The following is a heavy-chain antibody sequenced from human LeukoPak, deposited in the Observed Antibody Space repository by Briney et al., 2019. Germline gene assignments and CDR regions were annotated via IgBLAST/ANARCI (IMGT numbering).Heavy chain of an antibody. Sequence: GGSLRLSCAACGFTFSSYWMSWVRQAPGKGLEWVANIKQDGSEKYYVDSAKGRFTIYRDNAKNSLYLQMNSLRAEDTAAYYCARVGSGYEDYWGQGTLVTVSS. CDR3: ARVGSGYEDY. D-gene: IGHD5-12*01. CDR2: IKQDGSEK. V-gene: IGHV3-7*01. CDR1: GFTFSSYW. J-gene: IGHJ4*02.